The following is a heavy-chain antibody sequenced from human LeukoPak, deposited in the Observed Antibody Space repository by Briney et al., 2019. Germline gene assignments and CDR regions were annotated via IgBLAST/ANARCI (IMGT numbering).Heavy chain of an antibody. CDR1: GFTFSSYG. J-gene: IGHJ4*02. CDR2: ISSSSSYI. Sequence: GGSLRLSCPPSGFTFSSYGMNWFRQAPGKGLKWFPSISSSSSYIYYADSVKGRFTISRDNAKNSLYLQMNSLRAEDTAVYYCASYYDFWSGYYTYYFDYWGQGTLVTVSS. D-gene: IGHD3-3*01. CDR3: ASYYDFWSGYYTYYFDY. V-gene: IGHV3-21*01.